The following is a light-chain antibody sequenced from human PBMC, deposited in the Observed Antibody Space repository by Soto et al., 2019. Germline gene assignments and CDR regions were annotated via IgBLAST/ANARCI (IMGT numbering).Light chain of an antibody. Sequence: DIVLTQCPATLSLSPGERATLSCRASQRFXSYFGWYQQKPGQAPRFLXDSASSMATGSPDRLSGSGSATDFTLTISRLEPEDFAVYYCQQYGSSPITFGQGTRLEIK. J-gene: IGKJ5*01. CDR2: SAS. CDR1: QRFXSY. V-gene: IGKV3-20*01. CDR3: QQYGSSPIT.